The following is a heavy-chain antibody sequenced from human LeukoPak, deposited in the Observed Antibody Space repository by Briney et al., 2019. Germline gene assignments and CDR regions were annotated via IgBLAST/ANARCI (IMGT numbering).Heavy chain of an antibody. D-gene: IGHD3-22*01. CDR2: IIPIFGTA. J-gene: IGHJ6*03. CDR3: ARESYYYDSSGYQGPYYYYYMDV. CDR1: GGTFSSYA. Sequence: GASVKVSCKASGGTFSSYAISWVRQAPGQGLEWMGGIIPIFGTANYAQKFQGRVTITADKSTSTAYMELSSLRSEDTAVYYCARESYYYDSSGYQGPYYYYYMDVWGKGTTVTVSS. V-gene: IGHV1-69*06.